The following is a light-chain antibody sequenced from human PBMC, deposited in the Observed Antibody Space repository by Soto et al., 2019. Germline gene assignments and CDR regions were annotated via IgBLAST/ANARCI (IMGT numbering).Light chain of an antibody. J-gene: IGLJ2*01. Sequence: QSALTQPASVSGSPGQSITISCTGTSSDVGSYNLVSWYQQHPGKAPKLMIYEGSKRPSGVSNRFSGSKSGNTASLTISGLQAEDEADYSCCSYAGSSTVDVVFGGGTKLTVL. CDR1: SSDVGSYNL. CDR3: CSYAGSSTVDVV. CDR2: EGS. V-gene: IGLV2-23*03.